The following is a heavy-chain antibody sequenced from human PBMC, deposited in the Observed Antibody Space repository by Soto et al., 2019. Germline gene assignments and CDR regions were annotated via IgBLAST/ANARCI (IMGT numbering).Heavy chain of an antibody. CDR1: GFTFSNAW. Sequence: GGSLRLSCAASGFTFSNAWMNWVRQAPGKGLEWVGRIKSKTDGGTTDYAAPVKGRFTISRDDSKNTLYLQMNSLKTEDTAVYYCTKINRGYSSSWYSLGAFDIWGQGTMVTVSS. CDR2: IKSKTDGGTT. V-gene: IGHV3-15*07. CDR3: TKINRGYSSSWYSLGAFDI. D-gene: IGHD6-13*01. J-gene: IGHJ3*02.